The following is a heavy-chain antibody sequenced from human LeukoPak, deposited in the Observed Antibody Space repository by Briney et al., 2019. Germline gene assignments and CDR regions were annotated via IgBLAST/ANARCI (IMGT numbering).Heavy chain of an antibody. J-gene: IGHJ4*02. CDR2: IRYDGSNK. Sequence: GGSLRLSCAASGFTFSSYSMNWVRQAPGKGLEWVAFIRYDGSNKYYADSVKGRFTISRDNSKNTLYLQMNSLRAEDTAVYYCAKAGKYSGSYYIDSWAQGPLVTVSP. CDR1: GFTFSSYS. CDR3: AKAGKYSGSYYIDS. D-gene: IGHD1-26*01. V-gene: IGHV3-30*02.